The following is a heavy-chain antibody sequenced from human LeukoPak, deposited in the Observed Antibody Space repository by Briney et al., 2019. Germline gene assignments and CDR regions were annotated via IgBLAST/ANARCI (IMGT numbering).Heavy chain of an antibody. CDR3: ARGKLAAPGRTGYNWFDP. V-gene: IGHV1-2*02. D-gene: IGHD6-13*01. J-gene: IGHJ5*02. CDR2: LNPNSGGT. CDR1: GYPLTATK. Sequence: ASVKVSSKALGYPLTATKIPWGRQPLGKELGGLGWLNPNSGGTNYAQKFQGRVTMPRDTSITTAYMELSGLRSDDTAIYYCARGKLAAPGRTGYNWFDPWGQGTLVTVSS.